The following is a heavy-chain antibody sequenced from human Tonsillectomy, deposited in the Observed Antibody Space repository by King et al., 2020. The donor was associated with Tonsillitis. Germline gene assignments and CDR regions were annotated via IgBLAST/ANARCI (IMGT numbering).Heavy chain of an antibody. CDR2: INTNTGNP. J-gene: IGHJ4*02. D-gene: IGHD2-21*02. V-gene: IGHV7-4-1*02. CDR1: GYDFISYA. CDR3: ARSPFSDPFDY. Sequence: QLVQSGSELKKAGASVRVSCKASGYDFISYAMSWVRQAPGQGLECMGWINTNTGNPTYAQGFTGRFVFSLDTSVSTAYLQINSLQAEDTAFYYCARSPFSDPFDYWGQGTLVTVSS.